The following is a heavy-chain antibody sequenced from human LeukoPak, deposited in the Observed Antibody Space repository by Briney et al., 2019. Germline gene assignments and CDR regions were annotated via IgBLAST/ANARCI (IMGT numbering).Heavy chain of an antibody. V-gene: IGHV1-2*02. J-gene: IGHJ1*01. CDR3: ARPAPYYYDSSGYYLQH. CDR1: GYTFTGYY. Sequence: ASVKVSCKASGYTFTGYYMHWVRQAPGQGLEWMGWMNPNSGGTNYAQKFQGRVTMTRDTSISTAYMELSRLRSDDTAVYYCARPAPYYYDSSGYYLQHWGQGTLVTVSS. CDR2: MNPNSGGT. D-gene: IGHD3-22*01.